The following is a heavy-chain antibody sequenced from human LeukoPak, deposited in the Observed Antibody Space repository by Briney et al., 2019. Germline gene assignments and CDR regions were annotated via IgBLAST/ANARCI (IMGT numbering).Heavy chain of an antibody. CDR2: INQGGSVQ. J-gene: IGHJ4*02. CDR1: GFTFRSYW. Sequence: GGSLRLSCAASGFTFRSYWMSWVRQAPGKGLEWVANINQGGSVQYYMDSVKGRFTISRDDAKNSLYVQMNSLRAEDTAVYYCARDRYRIVGATGWGQGTLVTVSS. D-gene: IGHD1-26*01. V-gene: IGHV3-7*03. CDR3: ARDRYRIVGATG.